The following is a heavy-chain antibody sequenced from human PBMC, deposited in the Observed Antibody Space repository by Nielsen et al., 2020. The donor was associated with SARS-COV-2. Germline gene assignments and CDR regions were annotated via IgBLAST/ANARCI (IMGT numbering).Heavy chain of an antibody. CDR1: GGTFSSYA. D-gene: IGHD3-3*01. CDR3: ARDEESITIFGVVLDQYFQH. J-gene: IGHJ1*01. CDR2: ISAYNGNT. Sequence: ASVKVSCKASGGTFSSYAISWVRQAPGQGLEWMGWISAYNGNTNYAQKLQGRVTMTTDTSTSTAYMELRSLRSDDTAVYYCARDEESITIFGVVLDQYFQHWGQGTLVTVSS. V-gene: IGHV1-18*01.